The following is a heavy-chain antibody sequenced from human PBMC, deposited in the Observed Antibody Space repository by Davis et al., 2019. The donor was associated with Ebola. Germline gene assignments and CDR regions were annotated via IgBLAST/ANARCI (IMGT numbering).Heavy chain of an antibody. CDR2: INAGNGNT. CDR1: GYTFTSYA. CDR3: ARAGGYCSSTSCYALTWFDP. Sequence: AASVKVSCKASGYTFTSYAMHWVRQAPGQRLEWMGWINAGNGNTKYSQKSQGRVTIIRDTSASTAYMELSSLRSEDTAVYYCARAGGYCSSTSCYALTWFDPWGQGTLVTVSS. V-gene: IGHV1-3*01. J-gene: IGHJ5*02. D-gene: IGHD2-2*01.